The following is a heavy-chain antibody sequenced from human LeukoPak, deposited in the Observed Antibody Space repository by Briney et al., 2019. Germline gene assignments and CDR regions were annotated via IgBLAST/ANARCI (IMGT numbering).Heavy chain of an antibody. CDR2: INGSGGST. V-gene: IGHV3-23*01. Sequence: GGSLRLSCAASGFTFSSYAMSWVRQAPGKGLEWVSAINGSGGSTYYADSVKGRFTISRDNSKNTLYVQMNSLRAEDTAVYYCAKSDYSNYPTPDYWGQGTLVTVSS. CDR3: AKSDYSNYPTPDY. CDR1: GFTFSSYA. J-gene: IGHJ4*02. D-gene: IGHD4-11*01.